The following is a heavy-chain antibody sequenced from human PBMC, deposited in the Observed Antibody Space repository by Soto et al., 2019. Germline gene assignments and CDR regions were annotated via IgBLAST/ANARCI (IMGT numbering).Heavy chain of an antibody. D-gene: IGHD3-10*01. Sequence: GGSLRLSCAASGFSFGGHEMNWVRQVPGKGLEWISYISTSGSTIDYADSVKGRFTISRDNAKDSLYLQMNSLRGEDTAVYYCARAAGSVVWGLYGMDVWGQGTTVTVSS. J-gene: IGHJ6*02. CDR2: ISTSGSTI. CDR1: GFSFGGHE. CDR3: ARAAGSVVWGLYGMDV. V-gene: IGHV3-48*03.